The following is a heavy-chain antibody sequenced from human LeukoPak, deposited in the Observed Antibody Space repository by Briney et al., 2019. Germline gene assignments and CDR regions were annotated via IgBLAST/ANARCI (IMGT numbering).Heavy chain of an antibody. V-gene: IGHV3-23*01. Sequence: GGSLRLSCAASGFTFSSYAMSWVRQAPGKGREWVSHISGGGATTFYADSVKGRFTISRDNSKNTLYLQLSSLRAEDTAVYYCAKSTGYSTTGRDFDSWGRGTLVTVSS. CDR1: GFTFSSYA. CDR3: AKSTGYSTTGRDFDS. D-gene: IGHD6-13*01. CDR2: ISGGGATT. J-gene: IGHJ4*02.